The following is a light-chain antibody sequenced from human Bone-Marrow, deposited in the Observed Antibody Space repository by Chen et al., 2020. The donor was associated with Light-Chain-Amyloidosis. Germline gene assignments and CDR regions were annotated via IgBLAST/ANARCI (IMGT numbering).Light chain of an antibody. V-gene: IGLV3-21*02. Sequence: SYVLTQPSSVSVAPGQTATIACGGNNIGSTSVHWYQQTPGQAPLLVVYDDSDRPSGIPERLSGSNSGNPATLTISRVEAGDEADYYCQVWDRSSDRPVFGGGTKLTAL. CDR3: QVWDRSSDRPV. J-gene: IGLJ3*02. CDR2: DDS. CDR1: NIGSTS.